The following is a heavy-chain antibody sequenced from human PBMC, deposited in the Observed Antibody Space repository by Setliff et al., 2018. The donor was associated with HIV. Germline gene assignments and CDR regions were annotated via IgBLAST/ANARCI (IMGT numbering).Heavy chain of an antibody. D-gene: IGHD3-22*01. CDR2: ISSDGSTT. J-gene: IGHJ4*02. CDR3: AREGNYESRLDY. Sequence: PGGSLRLSCAATGSIFSISYMHWVRQAPGRGLEWVSLISSDGSTTTYADSVKGRFTVSRDSSTLYLQMNSLTAEDTAVYYCAREGNYESRLDYWGQGTQVTVSS. V-gene: IGHV3-74*03. CDR1: GSIFSISY.